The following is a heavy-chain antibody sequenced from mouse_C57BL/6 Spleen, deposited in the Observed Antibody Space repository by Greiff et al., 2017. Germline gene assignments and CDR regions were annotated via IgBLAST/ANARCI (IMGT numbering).Heavy chain of an antibody. J-gene: IGHJ1*03. V-gene: IGHV1-52*01. CDR2: IDPSDSET. Sequence: VQLQQPGAELVRPGSSVKLSCKASGYTFTSYWMHWVKQRPIQGLEWIGNIDPSDSETHYNQKFKNKATLTVDKSSSTAYMQLSSLTSEDSAVYYCAREYDYWYCDVWGTGTTVTVSS. D-gene: IGHD2-14*01. CDR1: GYTFTSYW. CDR3: AREYDYWYCDV.